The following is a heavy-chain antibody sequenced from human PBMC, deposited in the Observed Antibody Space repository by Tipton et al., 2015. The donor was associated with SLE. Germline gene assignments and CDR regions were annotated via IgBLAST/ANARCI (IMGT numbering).Heavy chain of an antibody. CDR3: ARHMITGGEFDY. Sequence: LRLSCTVSGGSISSYYWSWIRQPPGKGPEWIGYIYYSGSTNYNPSLKSRVTISVDTSKNQFSLKLSSVTAADTAVYYCARHMITGGEFDYWGQGTLVTVSS. J-gene: IGHJ4*02. V-gene: IGHV4-59*08. CDR2: IYYSGST. CDR1: GGSISSYY. D-gene: IGHD3-16*01.